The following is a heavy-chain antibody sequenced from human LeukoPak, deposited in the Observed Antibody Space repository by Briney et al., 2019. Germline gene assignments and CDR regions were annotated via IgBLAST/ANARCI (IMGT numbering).Heavy chain of an antibody. CDR1: GGSISSYY. V-gene: IGHV4-59*08. CDR2: IYYSGST. CDR3: ARRSYSNYEDY. D-gene: IGHD4-11*01. Sequence: PSETLSLTCTVSGGSISSYYWSWIRQPPVKGLEWIGYIYYSGSTNYNPSLKSRVTISVDTSKNQFSLKLSSVTAADTAVYYCARRSYSNYEDYWGQGTLVTVSS. J-gene: IGHJ4*02.